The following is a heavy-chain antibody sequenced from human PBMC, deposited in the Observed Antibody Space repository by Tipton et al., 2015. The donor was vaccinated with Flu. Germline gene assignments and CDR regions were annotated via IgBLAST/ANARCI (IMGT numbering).Heavy chain of an antibody. V-gene: IGHV4-59*01. J-gene: IGHJ4*02. CDR3: ARSSRGWYRAMFD. CDR2: ISNSGSS. D-gene: IGHD6-19*01. CDR1: GDSISSFY. Sequence: TLSLTCSVSGDSISSFYWSWIRQPPGKGLEWIAYISNSGSSNYHPSLKSRITVSVDTSKNQFSLILSSVTAADTAVYYCARSSRGWYRAMFDWGQGTLVTVSS.